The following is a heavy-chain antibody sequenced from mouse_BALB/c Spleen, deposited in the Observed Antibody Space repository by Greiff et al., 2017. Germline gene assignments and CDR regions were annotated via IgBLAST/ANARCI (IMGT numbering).Heavy chain of an antibody. Sequence: EVQGVESGGGLVKPGGSLKLSCAASGFTFSSYAMSWVRQTPEKRLEWVASISSGGSTYYPDSVKGRFIISRDNARNILYLQMSSLRSEDTAMYYCARGRDYDSYYYAMDYWGQGTSVTVSS. D-gene: IGHD2-4*01. V-gene: IGHV5-6-5*01. CDR1: GFTFSSYA. CDR3: ARGRDYDSYYYAMDY. J-gene: IGHJ4*01. CDR2: ISSGGST.